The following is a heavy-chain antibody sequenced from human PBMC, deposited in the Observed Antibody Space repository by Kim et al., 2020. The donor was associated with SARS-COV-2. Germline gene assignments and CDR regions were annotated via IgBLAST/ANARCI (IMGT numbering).Heavy chain of an antibody. V-gene: IGHV7-4-1*02. CDR1: GYTFTSYA. Sequence: ASVKVSCKASGYTFTSYAMNWVRQAPGQGLEWMGWINTNTGNPTYAQGFTGRFVFSLDTSVSTAYLQISSLKAEDTAVYYCARGSSGWSDDAFDIWGQGTMVTVSS. CDR2: INTNTGNP. D-gene: IGHD6-19*01. J-gene: IGHJ3*02. CDR3: ARGSSGWSDDAFDI.